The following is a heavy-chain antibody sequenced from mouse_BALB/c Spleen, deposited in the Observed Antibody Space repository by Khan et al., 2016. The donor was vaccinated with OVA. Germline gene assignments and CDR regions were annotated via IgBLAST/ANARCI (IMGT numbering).Heavy chain of an antibody. Sequence: QVQLKESGPGLVAPSQSLPITCTVSGFSLTSYGVHWFLQPPGQGLEWLGVIWAGGSTHYNSALMSSLSISKDNSKSQVFLKMNSLQTDDTAMYYCARLEDIWGQGTTLTVSS. CDR2: IWAGGST. CDR1: GFSLTSYG. J-gene: IGHJ2*01. CDR3: ARLEDI. D-gene: IGHD1-3*01. V-gene: IGHV2-9*02.